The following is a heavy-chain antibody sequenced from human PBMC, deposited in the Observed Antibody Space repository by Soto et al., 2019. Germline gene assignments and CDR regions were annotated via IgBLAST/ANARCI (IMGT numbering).Heavy chain of an antibody. CDR2: IYPGDSDT. Sequence: LGESLKISCKGSGYSFTSYWIGWVRQMPGKGLEWMGIIYPGDSDTRYSPSFQGQVTISADKSISTAYLQWSSLKASDTAMYYCARPGPVEMATTPYFDIWGQGTMVTVSS. CDR1: GYSFTSYW. CDR3: ARPGPVEMATTPYFDI. J-gene: IGHJ3*02. D-gene: IGHD1-1*01. V-gene: IGHV5-51*01.